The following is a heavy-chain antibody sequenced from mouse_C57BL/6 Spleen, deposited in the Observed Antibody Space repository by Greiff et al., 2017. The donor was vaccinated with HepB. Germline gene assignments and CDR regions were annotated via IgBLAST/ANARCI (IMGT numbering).Heavy chain of an antibody. CDR2: IDPANGNT. Sequence: EVQLQQSVAELVRPGASVKLSCTASGFTIKNTYMHWVKQRPEQGLEWIGRIDPANGNTKYAPKFQGKATITADTSSNTAYLQLSSLTSEDTAIYYCARSYYDYDRYYFDYWGQGTTLTVSS. D-gene: IGHD2-4*01. CDR3: ARSYYDYDRYYFDY. V-gene: IGHV14-3*01. CDR1: GFTIKNTY. J-gene: IGHJ2*01.